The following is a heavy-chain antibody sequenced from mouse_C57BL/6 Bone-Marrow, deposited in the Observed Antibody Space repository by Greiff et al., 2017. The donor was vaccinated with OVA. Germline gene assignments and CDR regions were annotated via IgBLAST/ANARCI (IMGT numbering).Heavy chain of an antibody. CDR2: IYPGSGNT. CDR3: ARFRYYFDY. V-gene: IGHV1-76*01. J-gene: IGHJ2*01. CDR1: GYTFTDYY. Sequence: VQLKESGAELVRPGASVKLSCKASGYTFTDYYINWVKQRPGQGLEWIARIYPGSGNTYYNEKFKGKATLTAEKSSSTAYMQLSSLTSEDSAVYFCARFRYYFDYWGQGTTLTVSS.